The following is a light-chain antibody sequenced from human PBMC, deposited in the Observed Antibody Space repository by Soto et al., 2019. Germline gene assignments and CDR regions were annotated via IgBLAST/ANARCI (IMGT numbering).Light chain of an antibody. Sequence: AIRMTQSPSSLSASTGDRVTITCRASQGISSYLAWYQQKPGKAPKLLIYAASTLQSGVPSRFSGSGSGTDFTLTISCLRSEDFATYYCQQYYSYPRLTFGGGTKVEIK. J-gene: IGKJ4*01. CDR2: AAS. CDR3: QQYYSYPRLT. CDR1: QGISSY. V-gene: IGKV1-8*01.